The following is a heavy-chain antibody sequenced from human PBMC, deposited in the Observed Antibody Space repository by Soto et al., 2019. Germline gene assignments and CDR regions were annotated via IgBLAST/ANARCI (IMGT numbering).Heavy chain of an antibody. Sequence: QVQLQESGPGLVKPSETLSLTCTVSGGSISNYYWSWIRQAPGKRLEWIGYIYYTTNYNPSLKSRVTISADTSKNQISLKLTSVTAADTAVYYCARTSPVAGGFDYWGQGTLGTVSS. D-gene: IGHD6-19*01. CDR1: GGSISNYY. CDR2: IYYTT. CDR3: ARTSPVAGGFDY. J-gene: IGHJ4*02. V-gene: IGHV4-59*01.